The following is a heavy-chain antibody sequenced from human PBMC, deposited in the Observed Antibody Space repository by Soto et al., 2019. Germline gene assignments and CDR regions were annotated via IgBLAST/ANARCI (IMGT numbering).Heavy chain of an antibody. CDR1: GFTFSSYA. D-gene: IGHD2-15*01. J-gene: IGHJ4*02. Sequence: EVQLLESGGGLVQPGGSLRLSCAASGFTFSSYAMSWVRQAPGKGLEWVSAISGSGGSTYYADSVKGRFTISRDNSKKTLYLKRNGLRAEDTALYYCAKDPKGLLLASGGQGPLVTVSS. CDR3: AKDPKGLLLAS. CDR2: ISGSGGST. V-gene: IGHV3-23*01.